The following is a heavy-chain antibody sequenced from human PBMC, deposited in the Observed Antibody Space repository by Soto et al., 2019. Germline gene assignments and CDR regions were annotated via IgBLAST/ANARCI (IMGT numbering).Heavy chain of an antibody. V-gene: IGHV4-34*01. Sequence: PSETLPRNCAVYGRSFRGYYWSWIRQPPGKWLEWIGELNHVGTTNYNPSLKSRVTTSVDTSKNHFSLNLTSVTAADTAVYYCARVDLDVEYFQHWGQGTLVPVSS. CDR3: ARVDLDVEYFQH. J-gene: IGHJ1*01. CDR1: GRSFRGYY. CDR2: LNHVGTT. D-gene: IGHD3-3*01.